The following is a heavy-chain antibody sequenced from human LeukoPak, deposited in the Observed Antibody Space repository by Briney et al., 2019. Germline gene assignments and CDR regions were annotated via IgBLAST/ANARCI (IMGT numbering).Heavy chain of an antibody. Sequence: GGALRHSCRASGFTFSDYAMHGVRQAPGKGLEGVAVISDDGRNKYYADSVKGRFTISRDNSKNTLSLQMNSLRDEDTAIYYCARGRVRSHRTAPEYWGQGTLVTVSS. CDR1: GFTFSDYA. J-gene: IGHJ4*02. V-gene: IGHV3-30*03. CDR3: ARGRVRSHRTAPEY. D-gene: IGHD1-1*01. CDR2: ISDDGRNK.